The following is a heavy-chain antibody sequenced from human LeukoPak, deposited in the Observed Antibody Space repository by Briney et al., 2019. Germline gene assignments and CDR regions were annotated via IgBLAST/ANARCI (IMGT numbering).Heavy chain of an antibody. CDR3: ARIHDYFIRSGYDY. CDR1: GYSFNSYW. D-gene: IGHD3-22*01. J-gene: IGHJ4*02. V-gene: IGHV5-51*01. Sequence: GESLKISCKGSGYSFNSYWIGWVRQMPGKGLEWMGIIYPGDSDSKYSLSFQGQVTISADKSISTAYLQWSSLKASDTAMYYCARIHDYFIRSGYDYWGQGTLVTVSS. CDR2: IYPGDSDS.